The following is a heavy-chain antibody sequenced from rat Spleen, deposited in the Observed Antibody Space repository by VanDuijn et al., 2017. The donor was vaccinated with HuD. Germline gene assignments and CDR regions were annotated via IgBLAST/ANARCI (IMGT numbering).Heavy chain of an antibody. Sequence: EVQLVESGGGLVQPGRSMKLSCVALGFTFSNYYMAWVRQAPTKGLEWVASITNTGGSTYYPDSVKGRFTISRDNAKSTLYLQMNSLRSEDTATYYCTTGYYGYWFTYWGQGTLVTVSS. CDR3: TTGYYGYWFTY. V-gene: IGHV5-25*01. CDR2: ITNTGGST. D-gene: IGHD1-7*01. CDR1: GFTFSNYY. J-gene: IGHJ3*01.